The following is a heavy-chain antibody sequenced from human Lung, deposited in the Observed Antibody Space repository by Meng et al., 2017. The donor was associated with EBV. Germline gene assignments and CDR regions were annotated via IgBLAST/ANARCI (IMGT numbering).Heavy chain of an antibody. CDR2: IIPILGIA. D-gene: IGHD5-24*01. CDR1: GYTFTGYY. V-gene: IGHV1-69*10. Sequence: LVQSGAEVKKPGASGKFPCKASGYTFTGYYMHWVRQAPGQGLEWMGGIIPILGIANYAQKFQGRVTITADKSTSTAYMELSSLRSEDTAVYYCARERPGGMATTPYFDYWGQGTLVTVSS. CDR3: ARERPGGMATTPYFDY. J-gene: IGHJ4*02.